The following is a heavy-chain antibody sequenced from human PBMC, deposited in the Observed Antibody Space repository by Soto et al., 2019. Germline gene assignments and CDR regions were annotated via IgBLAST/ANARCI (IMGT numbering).Heavy chain of an antibody. J-gene: IGHJ2*01. CDR2: ISYDGSNK. D-gene: IGHD4-4*01. CDR1: GFTFSSYA. CDR3: ARPLWRDDYNWGYFDL. Sequence: QVQLVESGGGVVQPGRSLRLSCAASGFTFSSYAMHWVRQAPGKGLEWVAVISYDGSNKYYADSVKGRFTISRDNSKNTLYLQMNGRRLEDTAVYDCARPLWRDDYNWGYFDLWGRGTLVTVSS. V-gene: IGHV3-30-3*01.